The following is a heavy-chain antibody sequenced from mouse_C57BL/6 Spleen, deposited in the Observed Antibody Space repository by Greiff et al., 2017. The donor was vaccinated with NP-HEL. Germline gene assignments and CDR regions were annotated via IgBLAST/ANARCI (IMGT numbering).Heavy chain of an antibody. J-gene: IGHJ4*01. CDR3: ARDPGYFYAMDY. V-gene: IGHV5-17*01. D-gene: IGHD2-3*01. Sequence: EVQVVESGGGLVKPGGSLKLSCAASGFTFSGYGMHWVRQAPEKGLEWVAYISSGSSTIYYADTVKGRFTISRDNAKNTLFLQMTSLRSEDTAMYYCARDPGYFYAMDYWGQGTSVTVSS. CDR1: GFTFSGYG. CDR2: ISSGSSTI.